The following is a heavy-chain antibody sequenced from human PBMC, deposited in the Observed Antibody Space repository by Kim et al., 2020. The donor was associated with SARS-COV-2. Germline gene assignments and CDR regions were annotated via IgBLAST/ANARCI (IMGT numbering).Heavy chain of an antibody. J-gene: IGHJ6*02. CDR2: IIPIFGTA. CDR1: GGTFSSYA. D-gene: IGHD3-3*01. Sequence: SVKVSCKASGGTFSSYAISWVRQAPGQGLEWMGGIIPIFGTANYAQKFQGRVTITADESTSTAYMELSSLRSEDTAVYYCASLTIFGVVITGMDVWGQGTTVTVSS. CDR3: ASLTIFGVVITGMDV. V-gene: IGHV1-69*13.